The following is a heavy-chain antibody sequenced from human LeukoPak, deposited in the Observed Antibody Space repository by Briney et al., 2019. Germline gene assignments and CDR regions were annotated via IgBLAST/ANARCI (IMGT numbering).Heavy chain of an antibody. Sequence: GRSLRLSCAASGFTFSSYAMHWVRQAPGKGLEWVAVISYDGSNKYYADSVKGRFTISRDNAKISLYLQMNSLRAEDTAVYYCARGSSSGWNYYFDYWGQGTLVTVSS. D-gene: IGHD6-19*01. V-gene: IGHV3-30-3*01. CDR1: GFTFSSYA. CDR2: ISYDGSNK. CDR3: ARGSSSGWNYYFDY. J-gene: IGHJ4*02.